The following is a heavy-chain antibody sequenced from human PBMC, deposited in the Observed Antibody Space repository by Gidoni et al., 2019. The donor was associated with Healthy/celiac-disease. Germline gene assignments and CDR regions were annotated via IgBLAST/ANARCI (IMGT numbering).Heavy chain of an antibody. CDR1: GFTFSSYS. D-gene: IGHD2-15*01. Sequence: EVQLVESGGGLVKPGGSLRLSCAASGFTFSSYSMNWVRQAPGKGLEWVSSISSSSSYIYYADSVKGRFTISRDNAKNSLYLQMNSLRAEDTAVYYCARGELSRDIVVVVAAENYYYYMDVWGKGTTVTVSS. J-gene: IGHJ6*03. CDR3: ARGELSRDIVVVVAAENYYYYMDV. CDR2: ISSSSSYI. V-gene: IGHV3-21*01.